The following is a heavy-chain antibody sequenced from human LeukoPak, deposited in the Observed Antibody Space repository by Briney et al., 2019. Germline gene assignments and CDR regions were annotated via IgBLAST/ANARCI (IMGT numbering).Heavy chain of an antibody. CDR1: GGTFSSYA. Sequence: SCKASGGTFSSYAISWVRQAPGKGLEWVALISHGGSSIYYADSVKGRFTISRDNSKNTLYLQMNSLRGEDTAVYYCAKDAGCSSTNCYNNWLDPWGQGTLVTVSS. D-gene: IGHD2-2*02. CDR3: AKDAGCSSTNCYNNWLDP. CDR2: ISHGGSSI. V-gene: IGHV3-30*04. J-gene: IGHJ5*02.